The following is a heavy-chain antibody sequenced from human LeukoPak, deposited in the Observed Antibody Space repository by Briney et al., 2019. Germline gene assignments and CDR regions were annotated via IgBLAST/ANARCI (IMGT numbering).Heavy chain of an antibody. Sequence: GASVKVSCKASGCTFTGYYIHWVRQAPGQGLEWMGWINPNNGGTNYAQKFQGRVTMTRDTSISTAYMELNRLTSDDTAVYYCARDKYTGYETFDYWGQGTPVTVSS. CDR3: ARDKYTGYETFDY. J-gene: IGHJ4*02. CDR1: GCTFTGYY. V-gene: IGHV1-2*02. CDR2: INPNNGGT. D-gene: IGHD5-12*01.